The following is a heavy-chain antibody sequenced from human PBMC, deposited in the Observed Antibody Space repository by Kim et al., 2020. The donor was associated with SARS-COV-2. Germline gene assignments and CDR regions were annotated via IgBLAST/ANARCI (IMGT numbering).Heavy chain of an antibody. J-gene: IGHJ6*02. CDR3: AREVGLWFGELSKPYYYYGMDV. CDR2: ISSSSSYI. D-gene: IGHD3-10*01. Sequence: GGSPRLSCAASGFTFSSYSMNWVRQAPGKGLEWVSSISSSSSYIYYADSVKGRFTISRDNAKNSLYLQMNSLRAEDTAVYYCAREVGLWFGELSKPYYYYGMDVWGQGTTVTVSS. V-gene: IGHV3-21*01. CDR1: GFTFSSYS.